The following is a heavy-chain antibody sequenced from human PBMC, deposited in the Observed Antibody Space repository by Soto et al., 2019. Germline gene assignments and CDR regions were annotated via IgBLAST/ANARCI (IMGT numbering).Heavy chain of an antibody. CDR1: GFTFSSYS. CDR2: ISSSGSTI. J-gene: IGHJ3*01. Sequence: EVQLMESGGGLVKPGGSLRLSCAASGFTFSSYSMNWVRQAPGKGLEWVSSISSSGSTIYYADSVKGRFTISRDNAKNSLYLQMNSLRAEDTAVYYCASESCGGDCYELWGQGTMVTVSS. CDR3: ASESCGGDCYEL. V-gene: IGHV3-21*04. D-gene: IGHD2-21*02.